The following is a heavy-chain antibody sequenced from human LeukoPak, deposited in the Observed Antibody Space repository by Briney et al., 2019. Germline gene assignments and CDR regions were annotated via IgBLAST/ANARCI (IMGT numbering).Heavy chain of an antibody. CDR3: ARVYYGSGSLYYFDY. J-gene: IGHJ4*02. CDR2: IYTSGST. V-gene: IGHV4-61*02. CDR1: GGSISSGSYY. D-gene: IGHD3-10*01. Sequence: SETLPLTCTVSGGSISSGSYYWCWIRQPAGKGLEWIGRIYTSGSTNYNPSRKSRVTISVNTSKNQFSLKLSSVTAADTAVYYCARVYYGSGSLYYFDYWGQGTLVTVSS.